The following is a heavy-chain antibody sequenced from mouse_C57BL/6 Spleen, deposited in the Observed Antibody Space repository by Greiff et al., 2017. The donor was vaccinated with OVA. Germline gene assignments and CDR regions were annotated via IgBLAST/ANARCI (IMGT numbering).Heavy chain of an antibody. CDR3: SISGDGIAY. CDR2: FHPSDSDI. Sequence: VQLQQPGAELVKPGASVKVPCKASGYTFTSSWLTWVKQRLGQGLEWIGRFHPSDSDINYNQMLTGKATFTIDKFSSTADMQLNSLTSEGSAVYYCSISGDGIAYWGQGTLVTVSA. J-gene: IGHJ3*01. V-gene: IGHV1-74*01. CDR1: GYTFTSSW. D-gene: IGHD1-2*01.